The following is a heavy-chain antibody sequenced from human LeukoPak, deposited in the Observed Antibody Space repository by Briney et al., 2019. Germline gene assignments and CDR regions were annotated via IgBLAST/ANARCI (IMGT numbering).Heavy chain of an antibody. CDR2: ISWNSGSI. D-gene: IGHD3-10*01. CDR1: GFTFDDYA. Sequence: GGSLRLSCAASGFTFDDYAMHWVRQAPGKGLEWVSGISWNSGSIGYADSVKGRFTISRDNSKNTLYLQMNSLKTEDTAVYYCTTRVLLWFGELSHPAPWGQGTLVTVSS. J-gene: IGHJ5*02. CDR3: TTRVLLWFGELSHPAP. V-gene: IGHV3-9*01.